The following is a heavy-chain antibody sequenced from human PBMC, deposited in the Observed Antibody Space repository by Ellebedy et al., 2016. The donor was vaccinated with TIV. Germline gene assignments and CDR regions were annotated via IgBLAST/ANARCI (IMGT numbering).Heavy chain of an antibody. CDR3: ANELTMHVWSDFLKNYGMDV. CDR1: GFIFSSYC. Sequence: PGGSLRLSCAASGFIFSSYCMSRVRQAPGKGLEWVANMNQDGSQLDYVDSVKGRFTISRDNAKNSLYLQMTNLTGDDTAIYFCANELTMHVWSDFLKNYGMDVWGQGTTVTVSS. D-gene: IGHD3-3*02. CDR2: MNQDGSQL. V-gene: IGHV3-7*03. J-gene: IGHJ6*02.